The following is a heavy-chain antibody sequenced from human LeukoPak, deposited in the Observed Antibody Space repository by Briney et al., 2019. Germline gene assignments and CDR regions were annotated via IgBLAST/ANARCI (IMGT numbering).Heavy chain of an antibody. Sequence: GESLKISCKGSGYSFTSYWISWVRQTPGKGLEWMGRIDPGDSETNYSPSFQGHVTISADKSISTAYLQRSSLKASDTAMYYCARHAEGTHGMDVWGQGTTVTVSS. V-gene: IGHV5-10-1*01. J-gene: IGHJ6*02. CDR1: GYSFTSYW. CDR3: ARHAEGTHGMDV. D-gene: IGHD3-10*01. CDR2: IDPGDSET.